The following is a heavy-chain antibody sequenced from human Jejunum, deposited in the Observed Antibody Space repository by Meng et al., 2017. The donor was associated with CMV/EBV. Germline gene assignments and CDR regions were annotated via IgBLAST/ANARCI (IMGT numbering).Heavy chain of an antibody. CDR2: VSGSGGTT. J-gene: IGHJ4*02. Sequence: ACGFTFSSYAMSWVRQAPGKGLEWVSAVSGSGGTTYYADSVKGRFTISRDNTKNTLYLQMNSLRAEDTAVYYCAKGRALTGAYYFDYWGQGTLVTVSS. CDR1: GFTFSSYA. CDR3: AKGRALTGAYYFDY. D-gene: IGHD3-9*01. V-gene: IGHV3-23*01.